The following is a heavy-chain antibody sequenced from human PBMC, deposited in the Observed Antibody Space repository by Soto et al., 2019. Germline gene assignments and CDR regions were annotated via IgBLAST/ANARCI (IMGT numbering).Heavy chain of an antibody. V-gene: IGHV1-3*01. D-gene: IGHD6-6*01. Sequence: APVKVSCKASGYTFTSYAMHWVRQAPGQRLEWMGWINAGNGNTKYSQKFQGRVTITRDTSASTAYMELSSLRSEDTAVYYCARDRVAARWWFDPWGQGTLVTVSS. CDR3: ARDRVAARWWFDP. CDR1: GYTFTSYA. J-gene: IGHJ5*02. CDR2: INAGNGNT.